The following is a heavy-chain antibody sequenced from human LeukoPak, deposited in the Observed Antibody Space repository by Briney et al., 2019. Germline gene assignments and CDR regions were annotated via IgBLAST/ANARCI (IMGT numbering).Heavy chain of an antibody. CDR2: IYYSGST. D-gene: IGHD3-10*01. J-gene: IGHJ4*02. CDR1: GGSISSSSYY. V-gene: IGHV4-39*01. Sequence: SETLSLTCTVSGGSISSSSYYWGWIRQPPGKGLGWVGSIYYSGSTYYNPSLKSRVTISVDTSKNQFSLKLSSVTAADTAVYYRATQLWFGELRYFDYWGQGTLVTVSS. CDR3: ATQLWFGELRYFDY.